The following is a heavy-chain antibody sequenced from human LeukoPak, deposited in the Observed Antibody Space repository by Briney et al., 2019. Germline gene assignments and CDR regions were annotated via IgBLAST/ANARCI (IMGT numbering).Heavy chain of an antibody. D-gene: IGHD5-12*01. CDR2: IYYSGGT. Sequence: SETLSLTCTVSGYSISSGYYWSWIRQPPGKGLEWIGYIYYSGGTNYNPSLKSRVTISVDTSKNQFSLKLSSVTAADTAVYYCARDLGSGYGQDYWGQGTLVTVSS. CDR3: ARDLGSGYGQDY. V-gene: IGHV4-59*01. J-gene: IGHJ4*02. CDR1: GYSISSGYY.